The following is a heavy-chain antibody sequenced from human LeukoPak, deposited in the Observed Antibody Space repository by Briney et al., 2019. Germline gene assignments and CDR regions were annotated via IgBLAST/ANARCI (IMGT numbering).Heavy chain of an antibody. CDR3: ARDRRDGYKYDY. CDR2: INPSGGST. CDR1: GYTFTSYY. J-gene: IGHJ4*02. V-gene: IGHV1-46*01. Sequence: ASVKVSCKASGYTFTSYYMHWVRQAPGQGLEWMGIINPSGGSTSYAQKFQGRVTMTRDTSTSTVYMELNSLRSEDTAVYYCARDRRDGYKYDYWGQGALVTVSS. D-gene: IGHD5-24*01.